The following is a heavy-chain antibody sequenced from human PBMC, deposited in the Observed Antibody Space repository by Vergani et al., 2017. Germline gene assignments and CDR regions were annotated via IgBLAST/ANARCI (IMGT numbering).Heavy chain of an antibody. D-gene: IGHD3-10*01. CDR2: ISAYNGNT. V-gene: IGHV1-18*01. CDR1: GYTFTSYG. J-gene: IGHJ4*02. Sequence: QVQLVQSGAEVKKPGASVKVSCKASGYTFTSYGISWVRQAPGQGLEWMGWISAYNGNTNYAQKLQGRVTMTTDTSTSTAYMELRSLRSDDTAVYYCARVEHKTITMVRGVIATFDYWGQGTLVTVSS. CDR3: ARVEHKTITMVRGVIATFDY.